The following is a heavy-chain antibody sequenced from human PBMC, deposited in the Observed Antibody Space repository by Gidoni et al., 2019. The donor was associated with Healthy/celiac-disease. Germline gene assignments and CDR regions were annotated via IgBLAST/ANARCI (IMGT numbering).Heavy chain of an antibody. Sequence: EVQLWEAGGGLVQPGGSLRLSCAASGLTFSSEAMSWVRQAPGKGREWVSAISGSGGSTYYADSVQGRFTISRDNSKNPLYLQMNSLRAEDTAVYYCAGGALGYCSGGSCYSPFDYWGQGTLVTVSS. D-gene: IGHD2-15*01. CDR1: GLTFSSEA. V-gene: IGHV3-23*01. CDR3: AGGALGYCSGGSCYSPFDY. CDR2: ISGSGGST. J-gene: IGHJ4*02.